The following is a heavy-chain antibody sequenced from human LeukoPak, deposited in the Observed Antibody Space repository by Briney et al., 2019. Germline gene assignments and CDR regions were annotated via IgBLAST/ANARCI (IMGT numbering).Heavy chain of an antibody. V-gene: IGHV4-59*08. CDR3: ARLTTVTALMKYNWFDP. Sequence: SETLSLTCTVSGGSISSYYWSWIRQPPGKGLEWIGYIYYSGSTNYNPSLKSRVTISVDTSKNQFSLKLSSVTAADTAVYYCARLTTVTALMKYNWFDPWGQGTLVTVSS. D-gene: IGHD4-11*01. CDR2: IYYSGST. J-gene: IGHJ5*02. CDR1: GGSISSYY.